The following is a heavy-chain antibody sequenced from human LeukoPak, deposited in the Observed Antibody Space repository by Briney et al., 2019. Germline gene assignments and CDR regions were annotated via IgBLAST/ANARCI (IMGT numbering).Heavy chain of an antibody. CDR3: ARTRAPYGDYLKYFDH. J-gene: IGHJ4*02. CDR2: MYYSDRT. Sequence: SETLSLTCTVSGASVSSFYWSWIRQPPGKGLEWIGYMYYSDRTNYNPSLKSRASISVDPSNRQVSLSLTSVTAADTAFYYGARTRAPYGDYLKYFDHWGQGVLVTVSS. V-gene: IGHV4-59*02. CDR1: GASVSSFY. D-gene: IGHD4-17*01.